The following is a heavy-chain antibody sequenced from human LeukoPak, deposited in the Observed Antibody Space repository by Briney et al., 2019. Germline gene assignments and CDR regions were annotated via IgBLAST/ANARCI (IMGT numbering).Heavy chain of an antibody. Sequence: SETLSLTCTVSGYSISSGYYWGWIWQPPGKGLEWIGSIYHSGSTYYNPSLKSRLTISVDTSKNQFSLKLSSVTAADTAVYYCARASDPQDWFDPWGQGTLVTVSS. CDR1: GYSISSGYY. D-gene: IGHD2-15*01. V-gene: IGHV4-38-2*02. CDR3: ARASDPQDWFDP. J-gene: IGHJ5*02. CDR2: IYHSGST.